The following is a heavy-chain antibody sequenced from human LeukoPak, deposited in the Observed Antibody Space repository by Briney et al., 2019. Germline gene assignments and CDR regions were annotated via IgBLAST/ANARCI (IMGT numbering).Heavy chain of an antibody. J-gene: IGHJ6*02. CDR1: GFTVSSNY. Sequence: GGSLRLSCAASGFTVSSNYMSLVRQAPGKGLELDSVIYSGGSTYYADSVKGRFTISRDNSKNTLYLQMNSLRAEDTAVFFFKQKTAYDILTYYYYYGMDVWGQGTTVTVSS. CDR3: KQKTAYDILTYYYYYGMDV. D-gene: IGHD3-9*01. CDR2: IYSGGST. V-gene: IGHV3-66*01.